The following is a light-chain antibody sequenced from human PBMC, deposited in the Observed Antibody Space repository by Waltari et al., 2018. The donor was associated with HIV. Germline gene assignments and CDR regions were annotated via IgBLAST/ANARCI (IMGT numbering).Light chain of an antibody. CDR1: SGSVAANF. Sequence: NFMLTQPHSVSASPGETVTISCTHSSGSVAANFVQRFQQRPGSSPTTVIYEDNERPSGVPYRFSGSIDSSSSSASFTAFLTISGLKTEDEAVYYCQSYDSDSLVFGGGTRLTVL. CDR2: EDN. CDR3: QSYDSDSLV. V-gene: IGLV6-57*01. J-gene: IGLJ3*02.